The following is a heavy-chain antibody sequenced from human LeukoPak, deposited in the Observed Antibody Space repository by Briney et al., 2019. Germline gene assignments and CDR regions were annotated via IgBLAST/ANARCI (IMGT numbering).Heavy chain of an antibody. CDR3: ARVRSGSYIDY. D-gene: IGHD3-10*01. CDR1: GGSISGSSYY. CDR2: IYYSGST. V-gene: IGHV4-39*01. Sequence: PSETLSLTCTVSGGSISGSSYYWGWIRQPPGKGLEWIGSIYYSGSTYYNPSLKSRVTISVDTSKNQFSLKLSSVTAADTAVYYCARVRSGSYIDYWGQGTLVTVSS. J-gene: IGHJ4*02.